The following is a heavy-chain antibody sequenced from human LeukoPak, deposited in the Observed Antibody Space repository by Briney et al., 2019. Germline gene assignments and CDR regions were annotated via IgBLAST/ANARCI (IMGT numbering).Heavy chain of an antibody. Sequence: GGSLRLSCAASGFTFSRYGMHWGRQAPGKGLEWVAAISHDGSNTDYADSLKGRFTISRDKSKNTLYLQMNSLRAEDTAVYYCPRPEGHQLVAGTPFDYWGQGTLVTVSS. CDR1: GFTFSRYG. CDR2: ISHDGSNT. D-gene: IGHD2-15*01. V-gene: IGHV3-30*03. J-gene: IGHJ4*02. CDR3: PRPEGHQLVAGTPFDY.